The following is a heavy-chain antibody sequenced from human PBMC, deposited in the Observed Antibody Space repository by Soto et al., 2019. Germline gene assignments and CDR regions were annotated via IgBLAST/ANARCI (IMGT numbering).Heavy chain of an antibody. CDR3: ARTLDYGHMDV. J-gene: IGHJ6*03. CDR2: IYRGGST. Sequence: QVQMQESGPGLVKPSETLSLTCTVSGDSVRNQYWSWIRRPPGRGLGWIGYIYRGGSTKYNPSLKSRLTISVDTSKNQFSLKLSSVTAADTAVYYCARTLDYGHMDVWGKGTTVTVSS. CDR1: GDSVRNQY. V-gene: IGHV4-4*09. D-gene: IGHD3-16*01.